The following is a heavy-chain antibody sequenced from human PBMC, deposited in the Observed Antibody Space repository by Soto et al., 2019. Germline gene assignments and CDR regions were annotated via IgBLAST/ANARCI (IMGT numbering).Heavy chain of an antibody. CDR2: INAGNGNT. V-gene: IGHV1-3*01. CDR3: ARAAIFGVAPFDY. D-gene: IGHD3-3*01. CDR1: FTSYA. J-gene: IGHJ4*02. Sequence: FTSYAMHWVRQAPGQRLEWMGWINAGNGNTKYSQKFQGRVTITRDTSESIAYMELSSLRSEDTAVYYCARAAIFGVAPFDYWGQGTLVTVSS.